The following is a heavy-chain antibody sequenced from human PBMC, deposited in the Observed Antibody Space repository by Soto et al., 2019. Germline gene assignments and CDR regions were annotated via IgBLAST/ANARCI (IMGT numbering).Heavy chain of an antibody. Sequence: GGSLRLSCVASGFTVSSHYMSWVRQAPGQGLEWVSLIDSGGRANYADSVKGRFTISRDDSKNTAYLQMNSLKTEDTAVYYCISRARISMVIDYWGQGTLVTAPQ. J-gene: IGHJ4*02. CDR2: IDSGGRA. D-gene: IGHD3-10*01. CDR3: ISRARISMVIDY. V-gene: IGHV3-66*01. CDR1: GFTVSSHY.